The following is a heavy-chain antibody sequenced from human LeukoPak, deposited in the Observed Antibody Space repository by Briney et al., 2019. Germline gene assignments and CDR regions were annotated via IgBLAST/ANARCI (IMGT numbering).Heavy chain of an antibody. Sequence: GGSLRLSCVVSGFTFSHAWMTWVRQAPGKGLEWVGRIKSKTDGETTAYAAPGKGRFTIARDDSKHTLYLQINSLKSEDTAVYYCPTIRGYTSSWPFDYWGQGALVTVSS. CDR1: GFTFSHAW. D-gene: IGHD6-13*01. CDR3: PTIRGYTSSWPFDY. CDR2: IKSKTDGETT. V-gene: IGHV3-15*01. J-gene: IGHJ4*02.